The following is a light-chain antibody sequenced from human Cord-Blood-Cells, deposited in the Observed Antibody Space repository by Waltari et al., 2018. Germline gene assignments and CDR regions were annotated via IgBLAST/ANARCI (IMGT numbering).Light chain of an antibody. CDR1: QSVSSSY. CDR3: QQYGSSPYT. J-gene: IGKJ2*01. Sequence: EIVLPQSPGTLSLSPGERSTLSCRASQSVSSSYVAWYQQKPGQAPRLLIYGASSRATGIPDRFSGSGSGTDFTLTISRLEPEDFAVYYCQQYGSSPYTFGQGTKLEIK. CDR2: GAS. V-gene: IGKV3-20*01.